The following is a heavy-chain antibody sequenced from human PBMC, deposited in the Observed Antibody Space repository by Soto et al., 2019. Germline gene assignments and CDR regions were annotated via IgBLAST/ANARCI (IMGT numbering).Heavy chain of an antibody. V-gene: IGHV1-69*01. D-gene: IGHD3-9*01. CDR2: IIPIFGTA. CDR3: ARDVRYYDIWTGPKGYYYYGMDV. J-gene: IGHJ6*02. CDR1: GGTFSSYA. Sequence: QVQLVQSGAEVKKPGSSVKVSCKASGGTFSSYAISWVRQAPGQGLEWMGGIIPIFGTANYAQKFQGRVTITADESTSTAYMELSSLRSEDTAVYYCARDVRYYDIWTGPKGYYYYGMDVWGQGTTVTVSS.